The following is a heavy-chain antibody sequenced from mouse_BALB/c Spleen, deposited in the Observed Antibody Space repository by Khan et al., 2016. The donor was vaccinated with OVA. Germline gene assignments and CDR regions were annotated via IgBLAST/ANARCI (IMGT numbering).Heavy chain of an antibody. CDR2: IYPGTHNT. V-gene: IGHV1S132*01. Sequence: QVQLQQSGAELVRPGASVKLSCKTSRYIFTSYWIHWVKQRSGQGLEWIARIYPGTHNTYYNEKLKDKATLTADTSSSTVYMQLSSLKSEDSAVYFCAREEALYYFDYWGQGTTLTVAS. D-gene: IGHD3-2*02. J-gene: IGHJ2*01. CDR3: AREEALYYFDY. CDR1: RYIFTSYW.